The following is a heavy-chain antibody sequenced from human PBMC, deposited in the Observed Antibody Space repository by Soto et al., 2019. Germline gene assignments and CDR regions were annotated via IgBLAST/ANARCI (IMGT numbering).Heavy chain of an antibody. V-gene: IGHV4-39*07. CDR2: MYYSGST. D-gene: IGHD3-22*01. Sequence: SETLSLTCTVSGGSISSSNYHWGWIRQPPGKGLEWIGSMYYSGSTYYNPSLKSRVTISVDTSKNQFSLKLSSVTAADTAVYYCARVRDYYDSSGYYGVWFDPWGQGTLVTVSS. CDR3: ARVRDYYDSSGYYGVWFDP. CDR1: GGSISSSNYH. J-gene: IGHJ5*02.